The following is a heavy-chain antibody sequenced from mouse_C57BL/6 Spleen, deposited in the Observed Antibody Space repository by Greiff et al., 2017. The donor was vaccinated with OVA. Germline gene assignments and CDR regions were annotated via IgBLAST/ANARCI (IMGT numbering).Heavy chain of an antibody. D-gene: IGHD2-5*01. J-gene: IGHJ2*01. CDR1: GYSITSGYY. V-gene: IGHV3-6*01. Sequence: EVKLVESGPGLVKPSQSLSLTCSVTGYSITSGYYWNWIRQFPGNKLEWMGYISYDGSNNYNPSLKNRISITRDTSKNQFFLKLNSVTTEDTATYYCARDYYSNYGYFDYWGQGTTLTVSS. CDR3: ARDYYSNYGYFDY. CDR2: ISYDGSN.